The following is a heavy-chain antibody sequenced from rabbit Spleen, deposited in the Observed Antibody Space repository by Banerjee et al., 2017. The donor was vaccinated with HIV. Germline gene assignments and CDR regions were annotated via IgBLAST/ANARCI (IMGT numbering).Heavy chain of an antibody. J-gene: IGHJ4*01. Sequence: QSLEESGGDLVKPGASLTLTCKASGLDFSVSYWICWVRQAPGKGLEWIACIDVYRSGSTYYATWAKGRLTISKTSSTTVTLQVTSVTAADTATYFCARDSAGREDFNLWGPGTLVTVS. CDR2: IDVYRSGST. CDR1: GLDFSVSYW. V-gene: IGHV1S40*01. CDR3: ARDSAGREDFNL. D-gene: IGHD4-2*01.